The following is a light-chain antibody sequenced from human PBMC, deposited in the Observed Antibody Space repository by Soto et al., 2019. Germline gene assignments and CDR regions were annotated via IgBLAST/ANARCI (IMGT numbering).Light chain of an antibody. Sequence: QSVLTQPPSASGTPGHTVTISCSGGTSKIGSNAINWYQHLPGMAPKLLIYSNNQRPSGVPDRFSGSKSGSSASQAISLLQSDDDPDFYCSAWDDTLNGYVFGTGTKVTVL. V-gene: IGLV1-44*01. CDR1: TSKIGSNA. CDR2: SNN. CDR3: SAWDDTLNGYV. J-gene: IGLJ1*01.